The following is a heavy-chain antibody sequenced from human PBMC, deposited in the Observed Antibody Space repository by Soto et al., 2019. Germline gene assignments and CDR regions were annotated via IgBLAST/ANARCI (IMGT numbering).Heavy chain of an antibody. CDR2: IVVGSGNS. CDR3: AADRVGDDAFDI. Sequence: QMQLVQSGPEVKKPGTSVKVSCKASGFTFTSSAMHWVRQARGQRLEWIGWIVVGSGNSNYAQKFNERVTITRDMSTSTAYMELSSLRSEDTAVYYCAADRVGDDAFDIWGQGTMVTVSS. J-gene: IGHJ3*02. D-gene: IGHD3-16*01. CDR1: GFTFTSSA. V-gene: IGHV1-58*02.